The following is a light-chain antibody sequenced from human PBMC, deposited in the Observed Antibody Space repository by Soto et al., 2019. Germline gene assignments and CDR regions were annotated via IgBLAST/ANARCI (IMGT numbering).Light chain of an antibody. CDR3: QSYDSSNVV. CDR2: EDN. Sequence: NFMLTQPHSVSESPGQTVTISCTGSSGSIASNYVQWYQQRPGSAPTTVIYEDNQRPSGVSDRFSGSIDSSSNSASLTISRLKTEDEADYYCQSYDSSNVVFGGGTKLTVL. V-gene: IGLV6-57*02. J-gene: IGLJ2*01. CDR1: SGSIASNY.